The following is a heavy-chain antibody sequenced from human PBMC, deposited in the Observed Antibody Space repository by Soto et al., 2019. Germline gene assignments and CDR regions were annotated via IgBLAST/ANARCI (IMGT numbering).Heavy chain of an antibody. CDR1: GFSFSSYG. CDR3: VGGHYFGDY. Sequence: QVQLVESGGGVVQPGRSLRLSCAASGFSFSSYGMQWVRQAPGKGLEWVALISHDGTKKYYGDSVKGRFTISRDNSKNPLYLQMSSRRPEDTAVYYCVGGHYFGDYWGQGTLVTVSS. D-gene: IGHD3-22*01. J-gene: IGHJ4*02. V-gene: IGHV3-30*03. CDR2: ISHDGTKK.